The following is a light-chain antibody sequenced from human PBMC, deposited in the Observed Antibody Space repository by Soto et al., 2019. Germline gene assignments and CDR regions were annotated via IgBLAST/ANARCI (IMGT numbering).Light chain of an antibody. J-gene: IGLJ1*01. V-gene: IGLV2-11*01. CDR3: CSYVGGYSYV. Sequence: SALTQPLSGSWSPGQSVTVSCIGTSSDVGDYNSVSWYQQHPGKAPKLMIYDVSKRPSGVPDRFSGSKSGNTASLTISGLQAEDEADYYCCSYVGGYSYVFGIGTKVTVL. CDR1: SSDVGDYNS. CDR2: DVS.